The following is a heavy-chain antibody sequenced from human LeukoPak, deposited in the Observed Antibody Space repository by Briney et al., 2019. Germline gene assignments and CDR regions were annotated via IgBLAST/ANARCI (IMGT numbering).Heavy chain of an antibody. J-gene: IGHJ3*01. V-gene: IGHV3-7*01. Sequence: GGSLRLSSAASGFTFNNYLMSWLRQAPGRGLEWVANIKKDGSEESYLDSVKGRFTVSRDNAKNSLYLQMHSLRGEDTAVYSCARSNPNRNALDLWGQGTMVTISS. CDR1: GFTFNNYL. D-gene: IGHD1-14*01. CDR2: IKKDGSEE. CDR3: ARSNPNRNALDL.